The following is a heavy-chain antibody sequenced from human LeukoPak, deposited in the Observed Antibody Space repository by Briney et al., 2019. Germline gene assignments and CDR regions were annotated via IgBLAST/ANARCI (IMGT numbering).Heavy chain of an antibody. V-gene: IGHV4-31*03. CDR1: GGSISSGGYY. CDR2: IDYSGST. J-gene: IGHJ6*02. Sequence: SQTLSLTCTVSGGSISSGGYYWSWIRQHPGKGLEWIGYIDYSGSTYYNPSLKSRVTISVDTSKNQFSLKLSSVTAADTAVYYCARDMSGSYLYYYYGMDVWGQGTTVTVSS. D-gene: IGHD1-26*01. CDR3: ARDMSGSYLYYYYGMDV.